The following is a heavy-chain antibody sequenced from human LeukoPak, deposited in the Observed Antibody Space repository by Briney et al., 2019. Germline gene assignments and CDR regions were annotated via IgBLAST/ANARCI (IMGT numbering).Heavy chain of an antibody. J-gene: IGHJ4*02. V-gene: IGHV3-43*02. Sequence: GGSLRLSCAASGFTFDDYAMPWVRQAPGKGLEWVSLISGDGGTTYCADSVKGRFTISRDSSKTSLFLQMNSLRTEDTALYYCAKAGYDRSGYYYGTLFDFWGQGTLVTVSS. CDR2: ISGDGGTT. D-gene: IGHD3-22*01. CDR3: AKAGYDRSGYYYGTLFDF. CDR1: GFTFDDYA.